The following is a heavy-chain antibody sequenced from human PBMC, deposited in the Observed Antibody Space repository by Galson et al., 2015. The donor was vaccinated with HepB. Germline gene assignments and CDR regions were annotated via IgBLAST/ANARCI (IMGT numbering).Heavy chain of an antibody. CDR2: ISGSADYF. D-gene: IGHD7-27*01. J-gene: IGHJ4*02. CDR3: VRHPPLGTPFDY. Sequence: SLRLSCAASGFTFSSYHMFWVRQAPGRGLEWVSSISGSADYFYYADSVRGRFIISRDNAESSLSLQMNSQRVEDTAVYYCVRHPPLGTPFDYWGQGALVTVSS. CDR1: GFTFSSYH. V-gene: IGHV3-21*01.